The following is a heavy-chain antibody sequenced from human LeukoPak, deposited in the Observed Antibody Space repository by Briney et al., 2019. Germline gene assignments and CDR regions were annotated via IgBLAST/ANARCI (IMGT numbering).Heavy chain of an antibody. CDR3: ARGDMQGPWYYDSSGYYSHHNFDY. V-gene: IGHV1-2*04. CDR2: INPNSGGT. Sequence: GASVKVSCKASGYTFTGYYMHWVRQAPGQGLEWMGWINPNSGGTNYAQKFQGWVTMTRDTSTSTAYMELSRLRSDDTAVYYCARGDMQGPWYYDSSGYYSHHNFDYWGQGTLVTVSS. CDR1: GYTFTGYY. D-gene: IGHD3-22*01. J-gene: IGHJ4*02.